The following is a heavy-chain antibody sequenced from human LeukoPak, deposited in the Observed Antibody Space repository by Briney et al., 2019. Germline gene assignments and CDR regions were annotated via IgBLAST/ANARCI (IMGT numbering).Heavy chain of an antibody. D-gene: IGHD4-17*01. J-gene: IGHJ4*02. CDR3: AILTVTTAY. Sequence: GGSLRLSCAASGFTFSSQWMGWVRQAPGKGLEWVSGINGNGANTYYAASVKGRFTISRDNSKNTLYLQMNSLRAEDTAVYYCAILTVTTAYWGQGTLVTVSS. V-gene: IGHV3-23*01. CDR2: INGNGANT. CDR1: GFTFSSQW.